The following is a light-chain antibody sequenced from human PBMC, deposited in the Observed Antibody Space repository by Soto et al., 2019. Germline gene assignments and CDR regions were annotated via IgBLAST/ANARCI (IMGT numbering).Light chain of an antibody. CDR1: QSVSGSY. V-gene: IGKV3-20*01. J-gene: IGKJ2*01. Sequence: EIVLTQSPGTLSLSPGERATLSCRASQSVSGSYLAWYHQKPGQSPRLLIYASSDRATGIPDRFSGSGSGTDFTLTISRVEPDDFAVYYCQQYGSSPPYTFGQGTKLEIK. CDR3: QQYGSSPPYT. CDR2: ASS.